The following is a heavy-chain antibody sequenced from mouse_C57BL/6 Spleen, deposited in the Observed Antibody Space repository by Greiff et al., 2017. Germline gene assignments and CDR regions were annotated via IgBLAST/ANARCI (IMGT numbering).Heavy chain of an antibody. V-gene: IGHV5-6*01. J-gene: IGHJ1*03. Sequence: EVNVVESGGDLVKPGGSLKLSCAASGFTFSSYGMSWVRQTPDKRLEWVATISSGGSYTYYPDSVKGRFTISRDNAKNTLYLQMSRLKSEDTAMYYCASKSPQGYFDVWGTGTTVTVSS. CDR1: GFTFSSYG. CDR3: ASKSPQGYFDV. CDR2: ISSGGSYT.